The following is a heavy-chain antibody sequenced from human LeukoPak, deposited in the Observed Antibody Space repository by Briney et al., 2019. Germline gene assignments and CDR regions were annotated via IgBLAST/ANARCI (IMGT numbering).Heavy chain of an antibody. Sequence: GASVKVSCKASGGNFSNYANSWVRQAPGQGLEWMGGIIPIFGTANYAQKFQGRVTIIADESMNTAYMELSSLRSEDTAVYYCARMGRYCSSTSCYRYYYYYMDVWGKGTTVTVSS. CDR1: GGNFSNYA. J-gene: IGHJ6*03. CDR3: ARMGRYCSSTSCYRYYYYYMDV. V-gene: IGHV1-69*13. D-gene: IGHD2-2*01. CDR2: IIPIFGTA.